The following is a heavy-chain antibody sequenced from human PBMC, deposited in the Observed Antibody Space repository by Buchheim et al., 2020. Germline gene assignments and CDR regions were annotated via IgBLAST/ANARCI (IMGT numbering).Heavy chain of an antibody. J-gene: IGHJ4*02. CDR2: IDEYGTTT. V-gene: IGHV3-74*01. Sequence: EVQLVESGGGLIQPGGSLRLSCAASGFTFSRFWMHWVRQAPGKGLVWVSRIDEYGTTTNYADSVKGRFTISRDNARNTLYLQMNSLRVEDTAVYYCVRDLVGGSDYWGQGIL. CDR3: VRDLVGGSDY. D-gene: IGHD6-25*01. CDR1: GFTFSRFW.